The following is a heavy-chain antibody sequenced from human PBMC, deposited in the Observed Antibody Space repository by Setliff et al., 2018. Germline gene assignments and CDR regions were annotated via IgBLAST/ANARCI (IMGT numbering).Heavy chain of an antibody. CDR2: IYTSWST. CDR3: ARAPRYFDSTGSYFDF. Sequence: SETLSLTCTVSGGSINSRTYYWSWIRQSAGKGLEWIGHIYTSWSTVYNPSLKSRVTMSVDTSKSQFSLKLTSVTAADTAVYYCARAPRYFDSTGSYFDFWGQGTLVTVSS. D-gene: IGHD3-22*01. J-gene: IGHJ4*02. CDR1: GGSINSRTYY. V-gene: IGHV4-61*09.